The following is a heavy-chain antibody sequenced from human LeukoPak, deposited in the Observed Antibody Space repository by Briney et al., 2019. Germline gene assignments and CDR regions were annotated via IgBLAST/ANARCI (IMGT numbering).Heavy chain of an antibody. Sequence: QSGGSLRLSCAASGFTFSSYSMNRVRQAPGKGLEWVSYISSSSSTIYYADSVKGRFTISRDNAKNSLYLQMNSLRAEDTAVYYCARDWRWLQPMDVWGKGTTVTVSS. CDR1: GFTFSSYS. CDR2: ISSSSSTI. J-gene: IGHJ6*04. V-gene: IGHV3-48*04. CDR3: ARDWRWLQPMDV. D-gene: IGHD5-24*01.